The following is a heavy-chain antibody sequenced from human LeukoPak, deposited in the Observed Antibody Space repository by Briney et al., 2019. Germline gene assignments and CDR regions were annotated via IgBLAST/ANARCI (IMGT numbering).Heavy chain of an antibody. Sequence: PGGSLRLSCAASGFLFSGYEMNWVRQAPGKGLEWVSYINPRGSSIYYADSVKGRFTISRDNAQNSLSLQMNSLGAEDAAVYYCARGVGATPAFFDYWGQGTLVTVSS. J-gene: IGHJ4*02. CDR1: GFLFSGYE. CDR2: INPRGSSI. V-gene: IGHV3-48*03. CDR3: ARGVGATPAFFDY. D-gene: IGHD1-26*01.